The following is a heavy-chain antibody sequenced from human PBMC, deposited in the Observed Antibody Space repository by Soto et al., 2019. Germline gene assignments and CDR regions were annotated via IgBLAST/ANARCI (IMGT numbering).Heavy chain of an antibody. D-gene: IGHD6-6*01. CDR2: IYHTGST. V-gene: IGHV4-61*01. J-gene: IGHJ4*02. Sequence: SETLSLTCTVSGGSVNSDYYYWSWIRQPPGKGLEWIGYIYHTGSTNYNPSLKSRVTISVDTSRNQFSLKLTSVTAADTAVFYCAREDSNSPEAFDLWGQGTLVTVSS. CDR1: GGSVNSDYYY. CDR3: AREDSNSPEAFDL.